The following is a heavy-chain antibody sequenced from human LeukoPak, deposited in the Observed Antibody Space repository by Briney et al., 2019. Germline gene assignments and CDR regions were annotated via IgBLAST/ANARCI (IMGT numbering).Heavy chain of an antibody. J-gene: IGHJ4*02. CDR1: GYSISGGDY. D-gene: IGHD7-27*01. CDR3: AKTAKTGDGSD. Sequence: SETLSLTCSVSGYSISGGDYWAWIRQPPGMGLQWIGIIYHTGITYYTPSLKSRVTISVDTSKNQFSLKLSSVTAADTAVYYCAKTAKTGDGSDWGQGTLVTVSS. CDR2: IYHTGIT. V-gene: IGHV4-38-2*02.